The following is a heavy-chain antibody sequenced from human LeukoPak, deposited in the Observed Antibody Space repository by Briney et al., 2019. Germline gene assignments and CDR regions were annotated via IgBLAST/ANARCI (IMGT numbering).Heavy chain of an antibody. J-gene: IGHJ4*02. Sequence: GGSLRLSCAASGFTFSSYAMSWVRQAPGKGLEWVSGISWNSGSIGYADSVKGRLTISRDNAKNSLYLQMNSLRAEDTALYYCAKEGSRAVAGTGPYDYWGQGTLVTVSS. V-gene: IGHV3-9*01. CDR1: GFTFSSYA. CDR2: ISWNSGSI. D-gene: IGHD6-19*01. CDR3: AKEGSRAVAGTGPYDY.